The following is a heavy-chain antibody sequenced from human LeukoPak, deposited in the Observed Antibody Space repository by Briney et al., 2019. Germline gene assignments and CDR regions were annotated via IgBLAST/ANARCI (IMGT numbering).Heavy chain of an antibody. CDR3: ARERGGDAFDV. V-gene: IGHV1-2*02. Sequence: ASVKVSCKASGYTFTANCMHWVRQAPGQGLEWMGWINPNSGATKSAQNFQGRVTMTRDTSISTAYMELSSLRSDDTAVFYCARERGGDAFDVWGQGTMITVSS. J-gene: IGHJ3*01. D-gene: IGHD1-26*01. CDR2: INPNSGAT. CDR1: GYTFTANC.